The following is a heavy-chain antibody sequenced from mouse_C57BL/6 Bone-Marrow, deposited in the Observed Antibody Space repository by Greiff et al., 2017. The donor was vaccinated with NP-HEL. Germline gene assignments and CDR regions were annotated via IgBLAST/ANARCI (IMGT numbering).Heavy chain of an antibody. D-gene: IGHD1-1*01. CDR1: GFTFSSYG. V-gene: IGHV5-6*02. Sequence: EVMLVESGGDLVKPGGSLKLSCAASGFTFSSYGMSWVRQTPDKRLEWVATISSGGSYTYYPDSVKGRFTISRDNAKNTLYLQMSSLKSEDTAMYYCARRYGGMDDWGQGTSVTVSS. CDR3: ARRYGGMDD. J-gene: IGHJ4*01. CDR2: ISSGGSYT.